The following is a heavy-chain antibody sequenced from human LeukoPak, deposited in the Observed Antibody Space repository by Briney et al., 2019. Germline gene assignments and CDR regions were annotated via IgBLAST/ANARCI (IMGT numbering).Heavy chain of an antibody. CDR1: GFTFSNYA. V-gene: IGHV3-23*01. D-gene: IGHD3-3*01. J-gene: IGHJ4*02. CDR3: TTIALAGGVY. CDR2: ISGSGDNA. Sequence: PGGSLRLSCAASGFTFSNYAMSWVRQAPGKGLEWVSAISGSGDNAYYAESVKGRFTISRDNSKNTLYLQMNSLRAEDTAVYYCTTIALAGGVYWGQGTLVTVSS.